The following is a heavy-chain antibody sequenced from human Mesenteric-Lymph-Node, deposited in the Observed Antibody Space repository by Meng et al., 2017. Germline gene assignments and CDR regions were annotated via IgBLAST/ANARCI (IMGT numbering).Heavy chain of an antibody. V-gene: IGHV1-3*01. Sequence: VQLVQSGAEVKKPGASVKISCAASGYSFTSYEMHWVRQGPGQRLEWMGWINGASGNTKYSQKFQDRVTMTRDTSASTAYMELSSLRSEDTAVYYCAGSLHFYNSGFGYWGQGTLVTVSS. CDR2: INGASGNT. J-gene: IGHJ4*02. CDR1: GYSFTSYE. D-gene: IGHD2/OR15-2a*01. CDR3: AGSLHFYNSGFGY.